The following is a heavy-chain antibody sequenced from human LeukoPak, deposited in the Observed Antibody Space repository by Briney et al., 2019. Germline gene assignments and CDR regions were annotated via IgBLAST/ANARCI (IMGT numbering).Heavy chain of an antibody. CDR2: VSDSGSIA. J-gene: IGHJ4*02. V-gene: IGHV3-23*01. CDR3: APDLRGAAWSLDY. Sequence: GGSLRLSCAASGFTFRNYGMSWVRQAPGKGRGWVSDVSDSGSIAYYTDSVKGRFTISRDNSKNTLYLKMNSLRAEPTAVYYCAPDLRGAAWSLDYWGQGTLVTVSS. D-gene: IGHD2-15*01. CDR1: GFTFRNYG.